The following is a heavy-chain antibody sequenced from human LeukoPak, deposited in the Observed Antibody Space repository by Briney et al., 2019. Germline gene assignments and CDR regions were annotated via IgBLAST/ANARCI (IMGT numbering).Heavy chain of an antibody. CDR2: IHSDGLA. J-gene: IGHJ5*02. V-gene: IGHV4-61*02. D-gene: IGHD3-16*01. Sequence: SETLSLTCTVSGDSISSGNYFWAWIRQSAGKGLEWIGRIHSDGLANHNPSLRSRVTISVDTSNNQFSLKVKSVTAADTATYYCARDRQLGWFGPWGQGILVTVSS. CDR1: GDSISSGNYF. CDR3: ARDRQLGWFGP.